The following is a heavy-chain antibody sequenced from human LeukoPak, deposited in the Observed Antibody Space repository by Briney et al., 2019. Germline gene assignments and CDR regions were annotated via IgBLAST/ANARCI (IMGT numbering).Heavy chain of an antibody. V-gene: IGHV3-66*01. CDR1: GFTVSSNS. CDR3: ARDIAVAGTDY. J-gene: IGHJ4*02. CDR2: INSGGST. Sequence: GGSLRLSCAASGFTVSSNSMSWVRQAPGEGPEWVSVINSGGSTYYADSVKGRFTISRDNSKNTLYLQMNSLRAEDTAVYYCARDIAVAGTDYWGQGTLVTVSS. D-gene: IGHD6-19*01.